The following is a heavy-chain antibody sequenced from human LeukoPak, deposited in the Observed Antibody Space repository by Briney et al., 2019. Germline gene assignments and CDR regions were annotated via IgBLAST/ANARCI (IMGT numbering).Heavy chain of an antibody. CDR2: INQDGGEK. Sequence: GGSLRLSCAASGFSFSSYYMSWVRQAPGKGLEWVANINQDGGEKYYVDSVKGRFTISRDNAKNSLYLQMESLRAEDTAVYYCGRVPGPFDIWGQGTMVTVSS. J-gene: IGHJ3*02. V-gene: IGHV3-7*01. D-gene: IGHD1-1*01. CDR3: GRVPGPFDI. CDR1: GFSFSSYY.